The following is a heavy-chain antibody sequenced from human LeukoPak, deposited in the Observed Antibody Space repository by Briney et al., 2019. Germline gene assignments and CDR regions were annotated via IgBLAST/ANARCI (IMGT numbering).Heavy chain of an antibody. D-gene: IGHD3-16*01. V-gene: IGHV4-59*01. CDR2: IYYSGST. CDR1: GGFISSYY. J-gene: IGHJ3*02. Sequence: SETLSLTCTVSGGFISSYYWSWIRQPPGKGLEWIGYIYYSGSTNYNPSLKSRVTISVDTSKNQFSLKLSSVTAADTAVYYCASSSKHYAHPGLPQFAFDIWGQGTMVTVSS. CDR3: ASSSKHYAHPGLPQFAFDI.